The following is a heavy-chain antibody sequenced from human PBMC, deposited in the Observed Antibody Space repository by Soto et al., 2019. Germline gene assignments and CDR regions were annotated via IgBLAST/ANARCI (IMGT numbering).Heavy chain of an antibody. CDR3: ASAPYRYHFDY. V-gene: IGHV3-48*03. CDR1: GFTFSSYE. Sequence: LRLSCAASGFTFSSYEMNWVRQAPGKGLEWVSYISSSGSTIYYADSVKGRFTISRDNAKNSLYLQMNSLRAEDTAVYYCASAPYRYHFDYWGQGTLVTVSS. D-gene: IGHD4-4*01. J-gene: IGHJ4*02. CDR2: ISSSGSTI.